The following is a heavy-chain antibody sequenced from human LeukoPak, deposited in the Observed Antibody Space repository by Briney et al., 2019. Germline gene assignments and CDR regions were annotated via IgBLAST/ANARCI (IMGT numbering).Heavy chain of an antibody. CDR2: IKSKTDGGTT. CDR1: GFTFSNAW. V-gene: IGHV3-15*01. D-gene: IGHD3-10*01. J-gene: IGHJ4*02. CDR3: TTELLWFGEPTPN. Sequence: PGGSLRLSCAASGFTFSNAWMSWVRQAPGKGLEWVGRIKSKTDGGTTDYAAPVKGRFTISRDDSKNTLYLQMNSLKTEDTAVYYCTTELLWFGEPTPNWGQGTLVTVSS.